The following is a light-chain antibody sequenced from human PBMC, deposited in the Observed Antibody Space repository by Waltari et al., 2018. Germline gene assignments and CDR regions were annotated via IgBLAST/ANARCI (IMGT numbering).Light chain of an antibody. Sequence: EVVLTQSPATLSLSPGERATLSCRASQNVINFLAWYQQKPGRAPRLLIYDASQSATGIPARFSGSGSGTDFTLTISSLEPEDFAVYYCQQHRNWPITFGQGTRLDIQ. J-gene: IGKJ5*01. CDR3: QQHRNWPIT. CDR2: DAS. CDR1: QNVINF. V-gene: IGKV3-11*01.